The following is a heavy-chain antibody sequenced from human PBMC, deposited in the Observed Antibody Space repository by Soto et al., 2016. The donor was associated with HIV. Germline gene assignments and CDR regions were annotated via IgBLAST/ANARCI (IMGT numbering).Heavy chain of an antibody. Sequence: EVQLVESGGGLVQPGRSLRLSCAASGFTFDDYAMHWVRQAPGKGLEWVSGISWNSGSIGYADSVKGRFTISRDNAKNSLYLQMNSLRAEDMALYYCAKGGAARPNTHMDVWGKGTTVTVSS. CDR3: AKGGAARPNTHMDV. CDR2: ISWNSGSI. V-gene: IGHV3-9*03. D-gene: IGHD6-6*01. J-gene: IGHJ6*03. CDR1: GFTFDDYA.